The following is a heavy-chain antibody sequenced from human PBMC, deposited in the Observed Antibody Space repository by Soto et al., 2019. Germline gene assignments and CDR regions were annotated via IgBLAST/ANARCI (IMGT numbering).Heavy chain of an antibody. D-gene: IGHD1-26*01. CDR1: GFTFISYA. V-gene: IGHV3-23*01. Sequence: GGSLRLSCVAFGFTFISYAMSWVRQAPGKGLEWVSAISGSGGSTYYADSVKGRFTISRDNSKNTLYLQMNSLRAEDTAVYYCAKAPEWEWCLDYWGQGTLVTVSS. CDR3: AKAPEWEWCLDY. J-gene: IGHJ4*02. CDR2: ISGSGGST.